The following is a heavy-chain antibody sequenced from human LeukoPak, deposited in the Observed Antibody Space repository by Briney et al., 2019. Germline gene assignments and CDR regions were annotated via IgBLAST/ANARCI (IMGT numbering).Heavy chain of an antibody. D-gene: IGHD2-15*01. CDR3: ARHGYCSARSCYSRAFDI. V-gene: IGHV5-51*01. CDR1: GYSFTTYW. Sequence: GESLKISCKGSGYSFTTYWIGWVRQMPGKGLEWMGIICPGDSDTKFSPSFQGQVTISADRSISTAYLQWSSLKASDTAMYYCARHGYCSARSCYSRAFDIWGQGTMVTVSS. CDR2: ICPGDSDT. J-gene: IGHJ3*02.